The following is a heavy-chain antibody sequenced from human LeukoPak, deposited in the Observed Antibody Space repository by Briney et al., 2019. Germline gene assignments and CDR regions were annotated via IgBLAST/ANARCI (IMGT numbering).Heavy chain of an antibody. J-gene: IGHJ4*02. CDR3: ARGYCSGGSCYNIDY. CDR1: GGSISSGGYY. CDR2: IYYSGST. Sequence: PSETLSLTCTVSGGSISSGGYYWSWIRQHPGKGLEWIGYIYYSGSTYYNPSLKSRVTISVDTSKNQFSLKLSSVTAADTAVYYCARGYCSGGSCYNIDYWGQGTLVTVSS. V-gene: IGHV4-31*03. D-gene: IGHD2-15*01.